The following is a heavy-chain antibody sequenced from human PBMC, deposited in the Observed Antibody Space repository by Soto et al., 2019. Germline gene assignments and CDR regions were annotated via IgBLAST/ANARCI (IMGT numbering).Heavy chain of an antibody. V-gene: IGHV4-34*01. CDR2: INHSGCT. D-gene: IGHD6-19*01. CDR1: GGSFRGYY. CDR3: ARGAGDSSGWYMCYYCGMDV. Sequence: QVPLQQRGAGLLKPSETLSLTCAVYGGSFRGYYWSWIRQPPGKGLEWIGEINHSGCTNYNPSLKSRVTISVDTSKSQFSLKLSSVTAADTAVYYCARGAGDSSGWYMCYYCGMDVWGQGTTVTVSS. J-gene: IGHJ6*01.